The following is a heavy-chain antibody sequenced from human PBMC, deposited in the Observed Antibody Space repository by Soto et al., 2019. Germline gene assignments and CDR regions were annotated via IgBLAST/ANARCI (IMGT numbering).Heavy chain of an antibody. J-gene: IGHJ4*02. CDR1: GGSISSSSYY. Sequence: SETLSLTGTVSGGSISSSSYYWGWIRQSPGKGLEWIGSIYYSGSTYYNPSLKSRVTISVDTSKNQFSLKLSSVTAADTAVYYCARLGFQWRLDYWGQGTLVTVSS. CDR2: IYYSGST. V-gene: IGHV4-39*01. CDR3: ARLGFQWRLDY. D-gene: IGHD6-19*01.